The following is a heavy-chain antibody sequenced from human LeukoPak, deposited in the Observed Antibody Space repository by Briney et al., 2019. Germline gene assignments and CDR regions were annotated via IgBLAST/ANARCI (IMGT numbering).Heavy chain of an antibody. V-gene: IGHV4-30-2*01. CDR3: AKDKRAGIAAAGYFQH. CDR2: IYHGGST. D-gene: IGHD6-13*01. J-gene: IGHJ1*01. Sequence: PSETLSLTCDVSGGSISSDGYSWSWIRQPPGKGLEWIGYIYHGGSTDYNPSLRSRVTISIDRSKNQFSLNLSSVTAADTAVYYCAKDKRAGIAAAGYFQHWGQGTLVTVSS. CDR1: GGSISSDGYS.